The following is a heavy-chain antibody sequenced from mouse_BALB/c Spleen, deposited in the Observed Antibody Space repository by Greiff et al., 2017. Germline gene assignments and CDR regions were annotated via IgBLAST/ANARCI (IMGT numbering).Heavy chain of an antibody. CDR2: IDPANGNT. Sequence: EVKLQESGAELVKPGASVKLSCTASGFNIKDTYMHWVKQRPEQGLEWIGRIDPANGNTKYDPKFQGKATITADTSSNTAYLQLSSLTSEDTAVYYCARGDYRWSWFAYWGQGTLVTVSA. CDR1: GFNIKDTY. J-gene: IGHJ3*01. V-gene: IGHV14-3*02. CDR3: ARGDYRWSWFAY. D-gene: IGHD2-14*01.